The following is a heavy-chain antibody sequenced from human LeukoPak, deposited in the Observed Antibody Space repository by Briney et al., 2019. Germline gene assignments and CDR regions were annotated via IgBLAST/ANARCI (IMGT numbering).Heavy chain of an antibody. V-gene: IGHV4-59*01. D-gene: IGHD6-13*01. Sequence: SETLSLTCTVSGSSISSYYWSWIRQPPGKGLEWIGYIYYSGSTNYNPSLKSRVTISVDTSKNQFSLKLSSVTAADTAVYYCVGLDDSSTLGYWGQGTLVTVSS. J-gene: IGHJ4*02. CDR1: GSSISSYY. CDR3: VGLDDSSTLGY. CDR2: IYYSGST.